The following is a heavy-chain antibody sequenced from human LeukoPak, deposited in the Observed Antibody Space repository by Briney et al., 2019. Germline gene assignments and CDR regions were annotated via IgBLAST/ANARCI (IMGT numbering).Heavy chain of an antibody. CDR1: GYTFNNFW. Sequence: GESLKISCQASGYTFNNFWVGWVRQMPGKGLEWMGIIYPGDSDTRYSPSFQGQVTISADKSTTTAYLQWGSLKASDTAIHYCARHSDCRTSKCSGGNFYYMDVWGKGTTVTVSS. CDR3: ARHSDCRTSKCSGGNFYYMDV. V-gene: IGHV5-51*01. D-gene: IGHD3-16*01. J-gene: IGHJ6*03. CDR2: IYPGDSDT.